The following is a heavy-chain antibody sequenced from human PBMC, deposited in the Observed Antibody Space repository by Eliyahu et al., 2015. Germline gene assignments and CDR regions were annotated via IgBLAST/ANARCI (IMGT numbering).Heavy chain of an antibody. CDR3: ARGIVSAFDI. CDR2: TYYMSKWYN. CDR1: GDXVSRDSVA. V-gene: IGHV6-1*01. J-gene: IGHJ3*02. D-gene: IGHD3-22*01. Sequence: QVQLQQSGPGLVKPSQTLSLTCSXSGDXVSRDSVAWNWIRQSPSRGLEWLGRTYYMSKWYNDYALSVKSRITINPDTSRNQFSLQLNSVTPDDTAVYYCARGIVSAFDIWGQGTMVTVSS.